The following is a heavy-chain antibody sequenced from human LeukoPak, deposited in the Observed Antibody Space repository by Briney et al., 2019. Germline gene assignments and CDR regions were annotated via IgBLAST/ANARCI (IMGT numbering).Heavy chain of an antibody. CDR1: GYTFTSYD. CDR3: ARDPTGTMVRGVIIFDY. D-gene: IGHD3-10*01. CDR2: MNPNSGNT. V-gene: IGHV1-8*03. Sequence: ASVKVSCKASGYTFTSYDINWVRQATGQGLEWMGWMNPNSGNTGYAQKFQGRVTITRNTSISTAYMELSSLRSEDTAVYYCARDPTGTMVRGVIIFDYWGQGTLVTVSS. J-gene: IGHJ4*02.